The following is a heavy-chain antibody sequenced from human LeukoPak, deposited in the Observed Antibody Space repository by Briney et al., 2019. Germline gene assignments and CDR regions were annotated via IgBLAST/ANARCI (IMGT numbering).Heavy chain of an antibody. V-gene: IGHV4-34*01. Sequence: PSETLSLTRAVYGGSFSGYYWSWIRQPPGKGLEWIGEINHSGSTNYNPSLKSRVTISVDTSKNQFSLKLSSVTAADTAVYYCARVIERGYNGIDYWGQGTLVTVSS. CDR2: INHSGST. J-gene: IGHJ4*02. CDR1: GGSFSGYY. CDR3: ARVIERGYNGIDY. D-gene: IGHD5-24*01.